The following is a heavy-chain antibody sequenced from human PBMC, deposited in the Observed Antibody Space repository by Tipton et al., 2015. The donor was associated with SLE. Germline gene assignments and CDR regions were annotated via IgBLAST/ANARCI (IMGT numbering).Heavy chain of an antibody. D-gene: IGHD6-13*01. V-gene: IGHV4-39*07. CDR2: IYYSGST. J-gene: IGHJ4*02. Sequence: TLSLTCTVSGGSISSGSYYWGWIRQPPGKGLEWIGSIYYSGSTYCNPSLKSRVTISVDTSKNQFSLKLSSVTAADTAVYYCARLVSWPYYFGYWGQGTLVTVSS. CDR3: ARLVSWPYYFGY. CDR1: GGSISSGSYY.